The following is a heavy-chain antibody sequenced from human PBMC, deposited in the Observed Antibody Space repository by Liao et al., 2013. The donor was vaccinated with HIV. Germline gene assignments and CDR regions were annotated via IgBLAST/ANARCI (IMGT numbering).Heavy chain of an antibody. V-gene: IGHV4-34*01. D-gene: IGHD3-3*01. Sequence: QVRLDQWGAGLLKPSETLSLTCGVYGASLYGYSWNWIRQSPEKGLEWIGEIDYTGTAKYNPSMKSRVTISRDASKNQFSLRLTSVTAADTAVYFCARATYYNKFWSGRSGSDWFDPWGPGTLVAVST. CDR2: IDYTGTA. CDR1: GASLYGYS. CDR3: ARATYYNKFWSGRSGSDWFDP. J-gene: IGHJ5*02.